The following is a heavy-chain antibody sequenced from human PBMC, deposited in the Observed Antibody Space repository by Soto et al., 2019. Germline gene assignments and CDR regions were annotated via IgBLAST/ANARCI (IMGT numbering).Heavy chain of an antibody. D-gene: IGHD3-10*01. CDR2: INHSGST. Sequence: SETLSLTCAVYGGSFSGYYWSWIRQPPGKGLEWIGEINHSGSTNYNPSLKSRVTISVDTSKNQFSLKLSSVTAADTAVYYCARDVLWSIDYWGQGTLVTVSS. CDR3: ARDVLWSIDY. V-gene: IGHV4-34*01. CDR1: GGSFSGYY. J-gene: IGHJ4*02.